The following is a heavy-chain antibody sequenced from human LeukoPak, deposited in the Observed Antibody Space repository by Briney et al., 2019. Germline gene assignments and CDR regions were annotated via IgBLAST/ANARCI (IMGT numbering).Heavy chain of an antibody. CDR3: AKDLGARVIPSDYFDY. D-gene: IGHD4/OR15-4a*01. CDR2: ISGSGDNT. J-gene: IGHJ4*02. V-gene: IGHV3-23*01. CDR1: GFTFSSYA. Sequence: GGSLRLSCAASGFTFSSYAMTWVRQAPGKGLEWVSAISGSGDNTFYADSVKGRFTISRDNSKNTLYLQMNSLRAEDTAVYYCAKDLGARVIPSDYFDYWGQGTLVTVSS.